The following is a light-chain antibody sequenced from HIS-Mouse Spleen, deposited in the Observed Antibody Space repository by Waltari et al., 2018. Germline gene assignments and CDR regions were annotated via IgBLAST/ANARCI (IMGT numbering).Light chain of an antibody. V-gene: IGLV1-47*01. Sequence: QSVLTQPPSASGTPGQRATISCSGSSSTIGSTYVTWYQQLPGTAPKLPIYRNNQRPSGVPDRFSGSKSGTSASLAISGLRSEDEADYYCAAWDDSLSGPVFGGGTKLTVL. J-gene: IGLJ3*02. CDR2: RNN. CDR3: AAWDDSLSGPV. CDR1: SSTIGSTY.